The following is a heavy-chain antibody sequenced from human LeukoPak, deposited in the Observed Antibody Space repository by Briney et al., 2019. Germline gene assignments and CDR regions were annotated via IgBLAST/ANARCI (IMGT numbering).Heavy chain of an antibody. V-gene: IGHV3-53*01. CDR3: ASAREYCGSAECYEYFQH. Sequence: GGSLRLSCAASGVAVGTNSMSWARQSPGKGLEWGSVIYSGGSTYNADSVNGRFTVSRDNSRNTLFLQMNNLRAEDTALYFCASAREYCGSAECYEYFQHWGQGTLVIVSS. D-gene: IGHD2-21*01. J-gene: IGHJ1*01. CDR2: IYSGGST. CDR1: GVAVGTNS.